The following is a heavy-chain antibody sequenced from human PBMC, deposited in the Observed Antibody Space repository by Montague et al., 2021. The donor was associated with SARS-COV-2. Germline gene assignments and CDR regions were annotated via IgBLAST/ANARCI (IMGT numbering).Heavy chain of an antibody. V-gene: IGHV4-39*01. CDR1: GSSISSETHY. J-gene: IGHJ4*02. D-gene: IGHD6-19*01. CDR2: IFYSGST. Sequence: SETLSLTCTVSGSSISSETHYWGWIRQPPGKGLEWVGSIFYSGSTYYNSSLKSRVSISVDTSKNQFSLRLRSVTAADTAVYYCASQPIPVTGSGEFVYWGPGTLVTVSS. CDR3: ASQPIPVTGSGEFVY.